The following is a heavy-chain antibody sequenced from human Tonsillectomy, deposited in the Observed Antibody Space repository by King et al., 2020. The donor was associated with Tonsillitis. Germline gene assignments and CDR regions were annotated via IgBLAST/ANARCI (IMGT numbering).Heavy chain of an antibody. CDR3: AREGFSDYQRYSWFDP. V-gene: IGHV1-46*01. CDR2: INPSDTST. J-gene: IGHJ5*02. D-gene: IGHD3-10*01. CDR1: GYTFMNYY. Sequence: AQLVQSGAEMKKPGASVKVSCKASGYTFMNYYMHWVRQAPGQGLEWRGIINPSDTSTYYAQKFQGRVTMTRDTSTSTVYMELSSLRSEDTAVYYCAREGFSDYQRYSWFDPWGQGTLVTVSS.